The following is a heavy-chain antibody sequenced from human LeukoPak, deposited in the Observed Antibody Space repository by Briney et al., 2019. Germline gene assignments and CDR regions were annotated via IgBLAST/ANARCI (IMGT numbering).Heavy chain of an antibody. CDR1: GGSISSYY. CDR2: IYTSGST. D-gene: IGHD3-3*01. J-gene: IGHJ5*02. CDR3: ARETTIFGVIGDWFDP. V-gene: IGHV4-4*07. Sequence: PSETLSLTCTVSGGSISSYYWSWIRQPAGKGLEWIGRIYTSGSTNYNPSLKGRVTMSVDTSKNQFSLKLSSVTAADTAVYYCARETTIFGVIGDWFDPWGQGTLATVSS.